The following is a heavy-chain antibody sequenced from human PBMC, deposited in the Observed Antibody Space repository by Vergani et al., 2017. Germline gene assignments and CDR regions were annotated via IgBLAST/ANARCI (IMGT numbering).Heavy chain of an antibody. J-gene: IGHJ6*02. D-gene: IGHD3-16*02. V-gene: IGHV3-23*01. Sequence: EVQLLESGGGLVQPGGSLRLSCAASGFTFSSYAMSWVRQAPGKGLEWVSAISGSGGSTYYADSVKGRFTISRDNSKNTLYLQMNSLRAEDTAVYYCTTDFYPYFYYYGMDVWGQGTTVTVSS. CDR2: ISGSGGST. CDR1: GFTFSSYA. CDR3: TTDFYPYFYYYGMDV.